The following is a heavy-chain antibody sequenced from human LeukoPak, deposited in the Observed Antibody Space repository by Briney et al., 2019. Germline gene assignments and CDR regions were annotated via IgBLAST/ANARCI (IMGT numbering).Heavy chain of an antibody. V-gene: IGHV4-59*02. CDR2: VSYSGGT. CDR1: GDSVSGHY. CDR3: ARAPMAITTSAFPDAFDF. D-gene: IGHD5-12*01. Sequence: PSETLSLTCTVSGDSVSGHYWSWIRQTPGKGLEWIGYVSYSGGTNYNPSLKRRVSISLDTSKNQFSLKLSSPAAADPAVYYCARAPMAITTSAFPDAFDFWGQGTMVTVS. J-gene: IGHJ3*01.